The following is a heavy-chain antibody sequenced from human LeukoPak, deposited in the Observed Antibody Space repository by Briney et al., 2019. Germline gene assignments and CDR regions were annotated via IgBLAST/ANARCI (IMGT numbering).Heavy chain of an antibody. Sequence: KSSETLSLTCTVSGGSISSSSYYWGWIRQPPGKGLEWIGSIYYSGSTYYNPSLKSRVTISVDTSKNQFSLKLSSVTAADTAVYYCARGRRDGPSTPYYFDYWGQGTLVTVPS. J-gene: IGHJ4*02. CDR2: IYYSGST. V-gene: IGHV4-39*07. D-gene: IGHD5-24*01. CDR3: ARGRRDGPSTPYYFDY. CDR1: GGSISSSSYY.